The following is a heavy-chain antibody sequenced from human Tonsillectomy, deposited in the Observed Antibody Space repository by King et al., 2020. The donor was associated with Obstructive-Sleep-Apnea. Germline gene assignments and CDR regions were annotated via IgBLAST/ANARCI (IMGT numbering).Heavy chain of an antibody. CDR2: IKQDGSEK. D-gene: IGHD3-22*01. Sequence: VQLVESGGGLVQPGGSLRLSCAASGFIFSSYWMSWVRQAPGKGLEWVANIKQDGSEKYYVDSVKGRFTISRDNAKNSLYLQMNSLRAEDTAVYYCARVATYYSDSSGYHYSHFVDYWGQGTLVTVSS. V-gene: IGHV3-7*01. J-gene: IGHJ4*02. CDR3: ARVATYYSDSSGYHYSHFVDY. CDR1: GFIFSSYW.